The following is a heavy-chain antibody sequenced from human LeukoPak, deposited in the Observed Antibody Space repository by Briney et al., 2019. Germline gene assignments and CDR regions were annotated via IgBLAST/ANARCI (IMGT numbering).Heavy chain of an antibody. CDR1: GGSISSYY. Sequence: PSETLSLTCTVSGGSISSYYRSWIRQPPGKGLEWIGYIYYSGSTNCNPSLKSRVTISVDTSKNQFSLKLSSVTAADTAVYYCARGLQYNWFDPWGQGTLVTVSS. D-gene: IGHD4-11*01. J-gene: IGHJ5*02. CDR3: ARGLQYNWFDP. CDR2: IYYSGST. V-gene: IGHV4-59*01.